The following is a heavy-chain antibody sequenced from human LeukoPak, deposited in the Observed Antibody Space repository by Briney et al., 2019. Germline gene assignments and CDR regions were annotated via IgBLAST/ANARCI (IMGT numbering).Heavy chain of an antibody. CDR1: GGSMSSYY. CDR3: ASLTRGRATGRRSSDC. V-gene: IGHV4-59*01. J-gene: IGHJ4*02. CDR2: IYYSGRT. Sequence: SETVSLTCTVSGGSMSSYYWRWIRHPPGKGLEWIGYIYYSGRTDNNPSLTCRVTRAVDTSKNQITLMLSSVTAADTAVYYCASLTRGRATGRRSSDCWGQGTLVTVSS. D-gene: IGHD7-27*01.